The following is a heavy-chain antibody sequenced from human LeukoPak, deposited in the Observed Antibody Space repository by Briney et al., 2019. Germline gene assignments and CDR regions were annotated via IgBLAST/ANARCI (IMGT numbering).Heavy chain of an antibody. D-gene: IGHD1-26*01. CDR1: GFTFSDYY. V-gene: IGHV3-11*01. CDR3: ARAPWELHAFDI. J-gene: IGHJ3*02. Sequence: GGSLRLSCAASGFTFSDYYMSWIRQAPGKGLEWLSYITTSGYITYYADSVKGRFTISRYNAKNSLYLQMNSLRTEDTAVYFCARAPWELHAFDIWGQGTLVTVSS. CDR2: ITTSGYIT.